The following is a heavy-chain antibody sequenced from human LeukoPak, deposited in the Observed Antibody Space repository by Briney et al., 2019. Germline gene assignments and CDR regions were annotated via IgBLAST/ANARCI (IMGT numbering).Heavy chain of an antibody. V-gene: IGHV3-23*01. CDR3: AKYRTLTIM. Sequence: WVRQAPGKGRVYDFGDSVSCDTTHYADPVKARFTISRDNSKTPLYLHMNSLRADDTAIFCCAKYRTLTIMGGQGTLVTVSS. J-gene: IGHJ4*02. D-gene: IGHD3-10*01. CDR2: DSVSCDTT.